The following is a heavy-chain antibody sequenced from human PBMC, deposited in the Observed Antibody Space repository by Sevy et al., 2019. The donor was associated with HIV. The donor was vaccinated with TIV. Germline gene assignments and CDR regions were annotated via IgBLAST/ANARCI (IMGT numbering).Heavy chain of an antibody. Sequence: GGSLRLSCAASGFILSTYGIHWVRQAPGKGLEWVAVISYDGSEKYYADSVRGRFTISRDNSKNTLYLQMNSLRVEDTAIYYCAKMQSGSYNYYGMDVWGQGTTVTVSS. V-gene: IGHV3-30*18. J-gene: IGHJ6*02. CDR1: GFILSTYG. D-gene: IGHD1-26*01. CDR2: ISYDGSEK. CDR3: AKMQSGSYNYYGMDV.